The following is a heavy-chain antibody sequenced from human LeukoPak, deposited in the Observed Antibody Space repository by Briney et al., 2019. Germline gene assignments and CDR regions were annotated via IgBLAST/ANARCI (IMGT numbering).Heavy chain of an antibody. CDR2: ISSSSSHI. CDR3: ARGPPVGVAALKGGYYYYMDV. V-gene: IGHV3-21*04. J-gene: IGHJ6*03. Sequence: GGSLRLSCAASGFTFSSYSMNWVRQAPGKGLEWVSSISSSSSHIYYADSVKGRFTISRDNAKNSLYLQMNSLRAEDTAVYYCARGPPVGVAALKGGYYYYMDVWGKGTTVTVSS. CDR1: GFTFSSYS. D-gene: IGHD1-26*01.